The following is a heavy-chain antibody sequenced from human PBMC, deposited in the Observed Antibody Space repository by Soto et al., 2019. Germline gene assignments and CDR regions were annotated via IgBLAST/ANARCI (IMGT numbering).Heavy chain of an antibody. CDR2: ISGSGGST. CDR1: GFTFSSYA. Sequence: GGSLRLSCAASGFTFSSYAMSWVRQAPGKGLEWVSAISGSGGSTYYADSVKGRFTISRDNSKNTLYLQMNSLRAEDTAVYYCAKRNFGVGRTGSGYFDYWGQGTLVTVSS. D-gene: IGHD3-3*01. V-gene: IGHV3-23*01. CDR3: AKRNFGVGRTGSGYFDY. J-gene: IGHJ4*02.